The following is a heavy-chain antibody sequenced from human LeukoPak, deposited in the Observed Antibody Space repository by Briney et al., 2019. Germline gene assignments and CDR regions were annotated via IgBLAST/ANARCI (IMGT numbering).Heavy chain of an antibody. J-gene: IGHJ4*02. V-gene: IGHV3-30*18. CDR1: GFTFSSYG. D-gene: IGHD3-10*01. Sequence: GGSLRLSCAAPGFTFSSYGMHWVRQAPGKGLEWVAVISYDGSNINYAESVKGRFTISRDNSKNTLYLQMNSLRAEDTAVYYCAKLVTSGSYDPHFDYWGQGTLVTVSS. CDR3: AKLVTSGSYDPHFDY. CDR2: ISYDGSNI.